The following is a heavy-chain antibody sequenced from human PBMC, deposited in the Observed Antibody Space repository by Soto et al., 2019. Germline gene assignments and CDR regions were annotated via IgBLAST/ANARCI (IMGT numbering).Heavy chain of an antibody. V-gene: IGHV1-69*01. D-gene: IGHD6-25*01. CDR3: ARGGPVIIPAATNWFDP. J-gene: IGHJ5*02. CDR1: GGTFSTHA. CDR2: IIPISGTT. Sequence: QVQLVQSGAEVKKPGSSVKVSCKASGGTFSTHAIIWVRQAPGHGLEWMGGIIPISGTTYYTQKFQGRVTITADEPTSTAFMELSSLKSEDTAVYYCARGGPVIIPAATNWFDPWGQGTLVTVSS.